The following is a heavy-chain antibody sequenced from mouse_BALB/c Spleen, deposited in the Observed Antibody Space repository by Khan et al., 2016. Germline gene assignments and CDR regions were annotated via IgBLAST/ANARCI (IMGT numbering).Heavy chain of an antibody. CDR2: ISYSGST. CDR3: ARRDYYGLFDY. D-gene: IGHD1-1*01. J-gene: IGHJ2*01. Sequence: VQLQESGPGLVKPSQSLSLTCTVTGYSITSDYAWNWIRQFPGNKLEWMGYISYSGSTSYNPSLKSRISITRTTSKNQFFLQLNSVTTEDTATYYCARRDYYGLFDYWGQGTTLTVSS. V-gene: IGHV3-2*02. CDR1: GYSITSDYA.